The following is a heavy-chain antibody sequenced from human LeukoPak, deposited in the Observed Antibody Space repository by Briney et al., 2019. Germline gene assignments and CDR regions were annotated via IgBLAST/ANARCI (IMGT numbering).Heavy chain of an antibody. CDR2: IKTKTDGETT. CDR1: GFTFGNAW. J-gene: IGHJ4*02. CDR3: TTGLAKTNDDY. Sequence: PGGSLRLSCAASGFTFGNAWMSWVRQAPGKGLEWVGRIKTKTDGETTDYAAPVKGRFTISRDDSENTLYLQMNSLKTEDTAVYYCTTGLAKTNDDYWGQGTLVTVSS. V-gene: IGHV3-15*01. D-gene: IGHD3-16*01.